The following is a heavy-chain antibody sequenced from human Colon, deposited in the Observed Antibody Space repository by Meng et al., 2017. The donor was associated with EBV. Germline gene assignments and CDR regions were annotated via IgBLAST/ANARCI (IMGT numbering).Heavy chain of an antibody. CDR1: GCSINSGDYY. CDR2: IYYTGST. CDR3: ARNYYFDY. V-gene: IGHV4-30-4*01. Sequence: QVRLQVPGPGLVKPSQTLSLTCTVSGCSINSGDYYWSWIRQPPGKGLEWIGYIYYTGSTYYNPSLKSRVTISMDTSKNQFSLRLSSVTAADTAVYYCARNYYFDYWGQGTLVTVSS. J-gene: IGHJ4*02.